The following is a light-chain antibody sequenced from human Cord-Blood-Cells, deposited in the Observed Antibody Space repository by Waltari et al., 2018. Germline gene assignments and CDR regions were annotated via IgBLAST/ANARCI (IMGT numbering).Light chain of an antibody. Sequence: SALTQPAPPSGSPGQSPPIPGNATRRDVGPSTLFTWYQQHPGKAPKLLIYEGSKRPSGVSNRFSGSKSGNTASLTISGLQAEDEADYYCCSYAGSSTSVFGGGTKLTVL. CDR3: CSYAGSSTSV. CDR1: RRDVGPSTL. J-gene: IGLJ2*01. V-gene: IGLV2-23*01. CDR2: EGS.